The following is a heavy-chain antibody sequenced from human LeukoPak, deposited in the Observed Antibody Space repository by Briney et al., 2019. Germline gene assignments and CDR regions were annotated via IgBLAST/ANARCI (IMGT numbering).Heavy chain of an antibody. CDR2: IYSGGST. D-gene: IGHD6-13*01. CDR1: GFTVSSNY. Sequence: GRSLRLSCAASGFTVSSNYMSWVRQAPGKGLEWVSVIYSGGSTYYADSVKGRFTISRDNSKNTLYLQMNSLRAEDTAVYYCASNPIAAAGILIDYCYGMDVWGQGTTVTVSS. CDR3: ASNPIAAAGILIDYCYGMDV. J-gene: IGHJ6*02. V-gene: IGHV3-53*01.